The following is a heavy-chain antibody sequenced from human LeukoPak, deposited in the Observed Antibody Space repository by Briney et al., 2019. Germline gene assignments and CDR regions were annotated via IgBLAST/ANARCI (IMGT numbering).Heavy chain of an antibody. Sequence: GGSLRLSCAASGFTFSSYDMHWLRQVAGKGLEWVSSIGTIGDTFYPGSVKGRFTISRENAKNSLYLQMNSLRAGDTAVYYCARATVIGSVPVPGHMDVWGKGTTVTVSS. CDR1: GFTFSSYD. J-gene: IGHJ6*03. D-gene: IGHD2-21*01. V-gene: IGHV3-13*01. CDR3: ARATVIGSVPVPGHMDV. CDR2: IGTIGDT.